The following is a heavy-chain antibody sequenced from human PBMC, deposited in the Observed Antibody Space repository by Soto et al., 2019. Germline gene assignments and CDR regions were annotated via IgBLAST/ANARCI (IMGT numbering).Heavy chain of an antibody. Sequence: GSLRLSCAASGFTFSSYTMSWVRQAPGKGLEWVSAISDSGGSTYYADSVKGRFTISRDNSKHTLFLQVNSLRAEDTAVYYCAKGLGDYYYMDVWGKGTTVTVS. V-gene: IGHV3-23*01. CDR1: GFTFSSYT. J-gene: IGHJ6*03. CDR3: AKGLGDYYYMDV. CDR2: ISDSGGST.